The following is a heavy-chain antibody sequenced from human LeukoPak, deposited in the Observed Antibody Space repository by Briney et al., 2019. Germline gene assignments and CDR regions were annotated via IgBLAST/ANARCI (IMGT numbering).Heavy chain of an antibody. D-gene: IGHD6-13*01. CDR3: ARGAGDYLEAAADPLDY. CDR2: INHSGST. CDR1: GYSISSGYY. V-gene: IGHV4-38-2*02. J-gene: IGHJ4*02. Sequence: SETLSLTCTVSGYSISSGYYWGWVRQPPGKGLEWIGSINHSGSTNYNPSLKSRVTISVDTSKNQFSLKLSSVTAADTAVYYCARGAGDYLEAAADPLDYWGQGTLVTVSS.